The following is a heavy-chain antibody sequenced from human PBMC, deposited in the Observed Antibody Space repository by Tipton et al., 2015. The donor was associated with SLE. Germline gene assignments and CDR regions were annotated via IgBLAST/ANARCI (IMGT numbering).Heavy chain of an antibody. J-gene: IGHJ4*02. Sequence: LRLSCTVSGGSLSSGGYYWSWIRQHPGKGLEWIGYIYYSGSTYYNPSLKSRVTISVDTSKNQFSLKLSSVTAADTAGYYCAREVGRPGFDYWGQGTLVTVSS. CDR3: AREVGRPGFDY. D-gene: IGHD1-26*01. CDR2: IYYSGST. V-gene: IGHV4-31*02. CDR1: GGSLSSGGYY.